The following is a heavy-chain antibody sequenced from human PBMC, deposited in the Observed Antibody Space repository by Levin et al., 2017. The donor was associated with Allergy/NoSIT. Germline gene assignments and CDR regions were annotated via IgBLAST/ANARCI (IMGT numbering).Heavy chain of an antibody. CDR2: MNPDGSRT. V-gene: IGHV3-74*01. J-gene: IGHJ6*02. CDR3: AREPNLVQCSGTNCHSGMDV. Sequence: GGSLRLSCATSGFNLSTCWMHWVRQVPGKGLVWVSRMNPDGSRTDYADSVRGRFTISRDNARSTLYLQMNSLRAEDTALYYCAREPNLVQCSGTNCHSGMDVWGQGTTVTVSS. D-gene: IGHD2-2*01. CDR1: GFNLSTCW.